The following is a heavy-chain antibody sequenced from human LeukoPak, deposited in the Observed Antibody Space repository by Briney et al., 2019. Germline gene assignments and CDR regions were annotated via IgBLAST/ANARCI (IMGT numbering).Heavy chain of an antibody. J-gene: IGHJ4*02. CDR1: GFSFSSYG. D-gene: IGHD3-10*01. CDR3: ARTGTVPFDY. Sequence: GGSLRLSCAASGFSFSSYGMHWVRQAPGKGLEWVSSISSSSSYIYYADSVKGRFTISRDNAKNSLYLQMNSLRAEDTAVYYCARTGTVPFDYWGQGTLVTVSS. CDR2: ISSSSSYI. V-gene: IGHV3-21*01.